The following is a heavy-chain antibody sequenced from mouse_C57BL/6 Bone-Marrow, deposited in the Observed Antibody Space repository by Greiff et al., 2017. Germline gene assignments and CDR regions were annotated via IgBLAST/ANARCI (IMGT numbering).Heavy chain of an antibody. CDR1: GYSITSGYY. CDR3: ARPPYYGSSYGGYFDV. D-gene: IGHD1-1*01. V-gene: IGHV3-6*01. J-gene: IGHJ1*03. CDR2: ISYDGSN. Sequence: DVKLQESGPGLVKPSQSLSLTCSVTGYSITSGYYWNWIRQFPGNKLEWMGYISYDGSNNYNPSLKNRISITRDTSKNQFFLKLNSVTTEDTATYYCARPPYYGSSYGGYFDVWGTGTTVTVSS.